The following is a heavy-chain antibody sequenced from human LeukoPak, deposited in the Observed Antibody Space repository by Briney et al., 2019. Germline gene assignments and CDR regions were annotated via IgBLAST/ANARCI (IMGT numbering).Heavy chain of an antibody. D-gene: IGHD3-10*01. CDR1: GYTFTSYS. Sequence: ASVKVSCKASGYTFTSYSISWVRQAPGQGLEWMGWISAYNGNTNYAQKLQGRVTMTTDTSTSTAYMELRSLRSDDTAVYYCARARLSDSGNYRGAFDIWGQGTMVTVS. V-gene: IGHV1-18*01. J-gene: IGHJ3*02. CDR2: ISAYNGNT. CDR3: ARARLSDSGNYRGAFDI.